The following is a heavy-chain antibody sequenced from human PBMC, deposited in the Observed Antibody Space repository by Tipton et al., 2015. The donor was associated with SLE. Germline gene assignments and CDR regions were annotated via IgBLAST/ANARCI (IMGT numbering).Heavy chain of an antibody. V-gene: IGHV4-39*07. J-gene: IGHJ4*02. CDR2: SFHTGSA. D-gene: IGHD2-8*01. CDR3: ARRYGTSFDY. Sequence: LRLSCTVSGGSITSNTYYWGWIRQPPGKGLEWIGSSFHTGSAYYNPSLKSRLTLSLDTSKNQFSLKMISVTAADTAVYYCARRYGTSFDYWDQGTLVTVSS. CDR1: GGSITSNTYY.